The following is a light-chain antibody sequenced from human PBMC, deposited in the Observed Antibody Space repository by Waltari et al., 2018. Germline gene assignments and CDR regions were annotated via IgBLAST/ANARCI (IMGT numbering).Light chain of an antibody. Sequence: DIVMTQSPDSLAVSLGERATNTLNSRQSVLFSLNNKNYLAWYQQKPGQPPKLLIYWASTRESGVPDRFSGSESGTDFNLTISSLQAEDVAVYYCQQYCTTPLTFGGGTKVEIK. CDR2: WAS. J-gene: IGKJ4*01. CDR3: QQYCTTPLT. V-gene: IGKV4-1*01. CDR1: QSVLFSLNNKNY.